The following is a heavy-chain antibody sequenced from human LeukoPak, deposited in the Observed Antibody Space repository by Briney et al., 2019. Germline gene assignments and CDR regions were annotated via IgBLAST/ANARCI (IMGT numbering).Heavy chain of an antibody. D-gene: IGHD5-12*01. CDR1: GFTFSSYA. J-gene: IGHJ6*03. CDR2: ISGSGGST. CDR3: ARDKGGYDPNLYYYYYMDV. Sequence: GGSLRLSCAASGFTFSSYAMSWVRQAPGKGLEWVSAISGSGGSTYSADSVKGRFTISRDNSKNTLYLQMNSLRAEDTAVYYCARDKGGYDPNLYYYYYMDVWGKGTTVTISS. V-gene: IGHV3-23*01.